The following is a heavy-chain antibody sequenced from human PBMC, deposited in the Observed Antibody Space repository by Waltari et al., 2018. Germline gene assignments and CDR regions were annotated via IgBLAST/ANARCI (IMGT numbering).Heavy chain of an antibody. J-gene: IGHJ5*02. CDR1: GASFSAYY. Sequence: QVQLQQWGAGLLKPSETLSLTCSVSGASFSAYYWGWVRHVPGKGLEWIGQVGHPGNTNYNPSLQRRVAISIATASKQFSLKVFSVTAADTGLYFCTRGGNYDFWSHSPFVDPWGQGTQVIVSS. CDR2: VGHPGNT. V-gene: IGHV4-34*01. CDR3: TRGGNYDFWSHSPFVDP. D-gene: IGHD3-3*01.